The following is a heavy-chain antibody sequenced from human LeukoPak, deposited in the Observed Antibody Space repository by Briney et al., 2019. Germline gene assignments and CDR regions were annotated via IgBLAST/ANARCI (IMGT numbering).Heavy chain of an antibody. CDR2: ISYDGSNK. CDR1: GFTFSSYA. D-gene: IGHD3-16*02. CDR3: ARDRGDYDYVWGSYQFDY. J-gene: IGHJ4*02. Sequence: GGSLRLSCAASGFTFSSYAMHWVRQAPGKGLEWVAVISYDGSNKYYADSVKGRFTISRDNAKNSLYLQMNSLRAEDTAVYYCARDRGDYDYVWGSYQFDYWGQGTLVTVSS. V-gene: IGHV3-30*04.